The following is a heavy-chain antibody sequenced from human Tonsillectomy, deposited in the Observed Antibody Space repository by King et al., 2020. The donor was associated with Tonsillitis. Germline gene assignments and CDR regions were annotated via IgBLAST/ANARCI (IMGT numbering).Heavy chain of an antibody. J-gene: IGHJ4*02. Sequence: VQLVESGGGVVQPGGSLRLSCAASGFTFSSYGMHWVRQAPGKGLEWVAFIRYDGSNKYYADSVKGRFTISRDNSKNTLYLQMNSLIAEDTAVYYCAKLGYYYDSSGWGGQGTLVTVSS. D-gene: IGHD3-22*01. CDR1: GFTFSSYG. V-gene: IGHV3-30*02. CDR3: AKLGYYYDSSGW. CDR2: IRYDGSNK.